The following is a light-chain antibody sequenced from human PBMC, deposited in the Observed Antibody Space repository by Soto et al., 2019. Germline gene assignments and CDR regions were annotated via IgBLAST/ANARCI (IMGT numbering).Light chain of an antibody. V-gene: IGKV3-20*01. CDR1: RSVSNNY. Sequence: EIVLTQSPGTLSLSPGERATLSCRASRSVSNNYVAWYQRKPGQAPRLLIYGASSRATDIPRRFSGSGSGTHFTLTITRLEPDDFAVYYCPQYGSSPPTCGQGTKVESK. CDR3: PQYGSSPPT. CDR2: GAS. J-gene: IGKJ1*01.